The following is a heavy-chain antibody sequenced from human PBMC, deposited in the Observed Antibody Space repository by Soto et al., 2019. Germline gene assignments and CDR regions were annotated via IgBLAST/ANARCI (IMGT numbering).Heavy chain of an antibody. D-gene: IGHD3-10*01. CDR1: GFSFSSNW. V-gene: IGHV3-74*02. Sequence: EVQLVESGGGLVQPGGSLRLSCAASGFSFSSNWMHWVRQAPGKGLVWVARINGDGSTTQYADSVQGRFSISRDNTENTLCLQMNSLSDEDTAVYHCASIPMVRGPSDFWGQGVLVTVSS. J-gene: IGHJ4*02. CDR3: ASIPMVRGPSDF. CDR2: INGDGSTT.